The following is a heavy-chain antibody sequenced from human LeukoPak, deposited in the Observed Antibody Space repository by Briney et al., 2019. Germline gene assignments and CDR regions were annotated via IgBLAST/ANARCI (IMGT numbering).Heavy chain of an antibody. CDR3: ARGCSSTSCYDY. D-gene: IGHD2-2*01. J-gene: IGHJ4*02. V-gene: IGHV3-74*01. Sequence: GGALRLSCAASGFTFSSYWMHWVRQAPGKGLVWVSRINTDGSSTSYADSVKGRFTISRDNAKNTLYLQMNSLRAEDTAVYYCARGCSSTSCYDYWGQGTLVTVSS. CDR2: INTDGSST. CDR1: GFTFSSYW.